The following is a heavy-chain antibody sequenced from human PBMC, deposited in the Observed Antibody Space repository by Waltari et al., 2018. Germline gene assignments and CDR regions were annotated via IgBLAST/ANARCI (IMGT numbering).Heavy chain of an antibody. CDR3: ARNQVETALGY. V-gene: IGHV3-53*01. CDR1: GVTVSNNY. Sequence: EVQLVESGGGLIQPGGSLRLSCVASGVTVSNNYMTWLRQAPGKGLDLVSLIYSGGTTYYADSVRGRFTISRDGSKNTVYLQMNSLRAEDTAVYFCARNQVETALGYWGQGTLVTVSS. CDR2: IYSGGTT. D-gene: IGHD2-21*02. J-gene: IGHJ4*02.